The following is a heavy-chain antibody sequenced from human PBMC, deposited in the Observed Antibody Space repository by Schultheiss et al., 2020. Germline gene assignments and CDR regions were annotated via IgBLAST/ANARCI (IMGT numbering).Heavy chain of an antibody. J-gene: IGHJ6*04. V-gene: IGHV1-2*06. Sequence: SVKVSCKASGYTFTGYYMHWVRQAPGQGLEWMGRINPNRGGTNYAQKFQGRVNLTLDTSTETFYMEMSTLRSDDTAIYYCARGGVDTSMVYYYGSRSQGMDVWGEGTTVTVSS. CDR2: INPNRGGT. D-gene: IGHD5-18*01. CDR3: ARGGVDTSMVYYYGSRSQGMDV. CDR1: GYTFTGYY.